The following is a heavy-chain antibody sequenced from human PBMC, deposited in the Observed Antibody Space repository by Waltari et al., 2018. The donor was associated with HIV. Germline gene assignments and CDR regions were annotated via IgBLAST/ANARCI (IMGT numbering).Heavy chain of an antibody. CDR1: GCTIRSYS. CDR3: GRGGLRDY. Sequence: EFQLVDSGGGLVQPVGSLGISCVASGCTIRSYSMSWVRQAPGKGVEWVAIINEDGSKKDYLDSVKGRFTISRDNARNSLYLQMNNLRRGDTAVYYCGRGGLRDYWGQGTLVTVSS. V-gene: IGHV3-7*01. CDR2: INEDGSKK. D-gene: IGHD3-16*01. J-gene: IGHJ4*02.